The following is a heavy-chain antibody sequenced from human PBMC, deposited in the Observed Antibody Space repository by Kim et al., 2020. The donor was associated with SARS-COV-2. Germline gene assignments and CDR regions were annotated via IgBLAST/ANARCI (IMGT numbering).Heavy chain of an antibody. V-gene: IGHV3-23*01. D-gene: IGHD6-13*01. CDR2: ISGSGGST. J-gene: IGHJ4*02. CDR3: AKAHRYSSSWYLYYFDY. Sequence: GGSLRLSCAASGFTFSSYAMSWVRQAPGKGLEWVSAISGSGGSTYYADSVKGRFTISRDNSKNTLYLQMNSLRAEDTAVYYCAKAHRYSSSWYLYYFDYWGQGTLVTVSS. CDR1: GFTFSSYA.